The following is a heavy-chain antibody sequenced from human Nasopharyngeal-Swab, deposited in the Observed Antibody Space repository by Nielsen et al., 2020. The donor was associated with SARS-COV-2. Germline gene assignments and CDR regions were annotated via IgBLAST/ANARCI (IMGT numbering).Heavy chain of an antibody. Sequence: SETLSLTCVVSGASISSRNNYWGWIRQSPGKGLEWIGTIFSSGSTEYNPSLKSRVTISMDTSKNHFSLKLTSVTAADTGVYFCARQERFSDLYTYYYMDVWGKGTTVTVSS. CDR3: ARQERFSDLYTYYYMDV. D-gene: IGHD2-8*01. CDR2: IFSSGST. CDR1: GASISSRNNY. V-gene: IGHV4-39*07. J-gene: IGHJ6*03.